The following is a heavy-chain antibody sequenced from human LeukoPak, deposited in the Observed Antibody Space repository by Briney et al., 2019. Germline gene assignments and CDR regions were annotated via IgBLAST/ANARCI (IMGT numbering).Heavy chain of an antibody. CDR2: ISYDGSNK. Sequence: GGSLRLSCAASGFTFSSYAMHWVRQAPGKGLEGVAVISYDGSNKYYADSVKCRFTISRDNSKNTLYLQMNSLRAEDTPVYYCAREVATILSYYCYYYMDVWGKGTTVTVSS. CDR1: GFTFSSYA. CDR3: AREVATILSYYCYYYMDV. D-gene: IGHD5-12*01. V-gene: IGHV3-30*01. J-gene: IGHJ6*03.